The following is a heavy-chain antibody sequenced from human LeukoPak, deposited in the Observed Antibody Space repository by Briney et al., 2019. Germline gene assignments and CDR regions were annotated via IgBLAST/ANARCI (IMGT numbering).Heavy chain of an antibody. CDR1: GLTIGDDA. CDR3: TRTYSSSWSWYFDY. CDR2: IRSKTYGGTT. J-gene: IGHJ4*02. V-gene: IGHV3-49*04. D-gene: IGHD6-13*01. Sequence: PGRSLRLSCTTSGLTIGDDAVSWVRQAPGKGLEWVRFIRSKTYGGTTEYAASVKGRFTISRDDSKSIAYLQMNSLKTEDTAVYYCTRTYSSSWSWYFDYWGQGTLVTGSS.